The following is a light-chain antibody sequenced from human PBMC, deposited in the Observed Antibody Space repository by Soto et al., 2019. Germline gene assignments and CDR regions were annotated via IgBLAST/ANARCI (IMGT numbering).Light chain of an antibody. Sequence: QSVLTQPASVSGSPVQSITISCTGTHSDIGNYNYVSWYQHLPGKAPKLMIYDVGSRPSGVSSRFSGSKSGNTASLAISGLQAEDEADYYCNSYREDHPRFYVFGTGTKVTVL. CDR2: DVG. CDR3: NSYREDHPRFYV. J-gene: IGLJ1*01. V-gene: IGLV2-14*03. CDR1: HSDIGNYNY.